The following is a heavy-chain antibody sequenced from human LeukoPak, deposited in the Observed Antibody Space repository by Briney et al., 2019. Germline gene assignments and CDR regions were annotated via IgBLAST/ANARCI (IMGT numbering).Heavy chain of an antibody. CDR1: GFTFSSYA. CDR2: ISYDGSNK. V-gene: IGHV3-30*04. D-gene: IGHD3-22*01. J-gene: IGHJ6*02. CDR3: AKDLRVITVYYYYGMDV. Sequence: PGRSLRLSCAASGFTFSSYAMHWVRQAPGKGLEWVAVISYDGSNKYYADSVKGRFTISRDNSKNTLYLQMNSLRAEDTAVYYCAKDLRVITVYYYYGMDVWGQGTTVTVSS.